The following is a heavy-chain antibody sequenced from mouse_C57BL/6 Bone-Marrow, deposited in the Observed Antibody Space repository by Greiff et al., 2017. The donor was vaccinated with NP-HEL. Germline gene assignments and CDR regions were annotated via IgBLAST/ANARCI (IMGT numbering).Heavy chain of an antibody. D-gene: IGHD2-5*01. J-gene: IGHJ1*03. CDR3: ARGSNDWYFDV. CDR2: ISNGGGST. Sequence: EVKLMESGGGLVQPGGSLKLSCAASGFTFSDYYMYWVRQTPEKRLEWVAYISNGGGSTYYPDTVKGRFTISRDNAKNTLYLQMSRLKSEDTAMYYCARGSNDWYFDVWGTGTTVTVSS. CDR1: GFTFSDYY. V-gene: IGHV5-12*01.